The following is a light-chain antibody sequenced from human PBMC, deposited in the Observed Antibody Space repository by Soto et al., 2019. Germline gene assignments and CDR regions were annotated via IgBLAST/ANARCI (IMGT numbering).Light chain of an antibody. CDR2: AAT. V-gene: IGKV1-16*01. Sequence: DIQMTQSPSSLSASVGDRLTITCRASHPININLVWFQQKPGKAPKSLIYAATNLQSGVPSRFSGSGGGTDLSLTIRSLQPEDVATYCCQHYQRYPPSFVGRTKLEIK. CDR1: HPININ. CDR3: QHYQRYPPS. J-gene: IGKJ4*01.